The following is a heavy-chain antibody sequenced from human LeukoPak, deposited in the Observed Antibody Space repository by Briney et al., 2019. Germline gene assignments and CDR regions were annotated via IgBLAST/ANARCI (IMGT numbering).Heavy chain of an antibody. V-gene: IGHV4-38-2*02. CDR2: IYQSGST. CDR3: ARWAVSGITY. CDR1: GYSIRSGYY. D-gene: IGHD6-19*01. Sequence: SETQSLTCNVSGYSIRSGYYCGWIRQPPGKGLEWIVTIYQSGSTYYNPSLKSRVTISVDTSKNQFSLKLTSVTAADTAIYYCARWAVSGITYLGQGNLVTVSS. J-gene: IGHJ4*02.